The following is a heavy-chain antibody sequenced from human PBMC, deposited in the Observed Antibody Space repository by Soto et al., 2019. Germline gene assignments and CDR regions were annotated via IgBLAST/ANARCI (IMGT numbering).Heavy chain of an antibody. J-gene: IGHJ6*02. CDR2: ITWNGGNT. V-gene: IGHV3-43*01. CDR1: GFRFDDYN. Sequence: GWSLRLSCAASGFRFDDYNIHWVRQAPGKGLEWVSLITWNGGNTYYADSVKGRFTISRDGTTKSVSLQMTSLKTEDTGLYYCARETLSFGSDLDVWGQGTTVTVSS. CDR3: ARETLSFGSDLDV. D-gene: IGHD5-12*01.